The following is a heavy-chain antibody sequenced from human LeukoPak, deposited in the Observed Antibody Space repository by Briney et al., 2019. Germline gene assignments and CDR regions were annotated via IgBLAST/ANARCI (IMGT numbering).Heavy chain of an antibody. Sequence: PSETLSLTCTVSGASISPYYWSWIRQPAGKGLEWIGRIYNSGYTNYNPSLESRVTMSLDTSKNEFSLKLSSVTAADTALYYCARGNNSPWESWGQGILVTVSS. CDR2: IYNSGYT. D-gene: IGHD1-26*01. CDR3: ARGNNSPWES. J-gene: IGHJ4*02. CDR1: GASISPYY. V-gene: IGHV4-4*07.